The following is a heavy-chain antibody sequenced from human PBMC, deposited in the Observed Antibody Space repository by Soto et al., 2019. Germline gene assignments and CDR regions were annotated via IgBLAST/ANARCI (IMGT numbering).Heavy chain of an antibody. CDR3: AKWNGGFDY. CDR2: ISYDGSYK. Sequence: QVQLVESGGGVVQPGRSLRLSCAASGFTLSSYGMHWVRQAPGKGLEWVAVISYDGSYKYYADSVKGRFTISRDNSKNTLYLKMNSLRAEDTAVYYCAKWNGGFDYWGQGTLVTVSS. D-gene: IGHD3-16*01. CDR1: GFTLSSYG. J-gene: IGHJ4*02. V-gene: IGHV3-30*18.